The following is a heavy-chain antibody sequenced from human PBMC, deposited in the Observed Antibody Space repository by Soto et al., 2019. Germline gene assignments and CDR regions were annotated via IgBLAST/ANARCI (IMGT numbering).Heavy chain of an antibody. Sequence: QVQLQESGPGLLKPSETLSLTCTVSGGSISNYYWSWIRQPAGKGLEWIGRFYTSTNTNYNPSLKSRVTMSVDTSKNQLSLKLSSVTAADTAVYYCARTKPGDTWFDHWGQGTLVTVSS. V-gene: IGHV4-4*07. CDR3: ARTKPGDTWFDH. J-gene: IGHJ5*02. CDR1: GGSISNYY. CDR2: FYTSTNT. D-gene: IGHD1-1*01.